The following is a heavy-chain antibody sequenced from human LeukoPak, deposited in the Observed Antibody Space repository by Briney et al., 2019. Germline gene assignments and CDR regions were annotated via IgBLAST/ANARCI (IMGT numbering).Heavy chain of an antibody. CDR3: ARSISDYYDSSGYQPIDY. CDR1: GGTFSSCA. J-gene: IGHJ4*02. Sequence: ASVKVSCKASGGTFSSCAISWVRQAPGQGLEWMGGIIPIFGTANYAQKFQGRVTITADESTSTAYMELSSLRSEDTAVYYCARSISDYYDSSGYQPIDYWGQGTLVTVSS. D-gene: IGHD3-22*01. CDR2: IIPIFGTA. V-gene: IGHV1-69*13.